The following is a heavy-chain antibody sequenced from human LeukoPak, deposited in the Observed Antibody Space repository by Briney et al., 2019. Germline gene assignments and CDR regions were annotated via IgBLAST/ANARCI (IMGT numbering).Heavy chain of an antibody. CDR1: GYTLTGYY. Sequence: ASVKVSCKASGYTLTGYYMHWVQQAPGQGLEWMGWINPHSGDTNSVQKFQGRVTMTRDTSISTAYMEVSGLTSDDTAVYYCARGGHYAYSDLDYWGQGTLVTVSS. CDR3: ARGGHYAYSDLDY. J-gene: IGHJ4*02. V-gene: IGHV1-2*02. D-gene: IGHD2-2*01. CDR2: INPHSGDT.